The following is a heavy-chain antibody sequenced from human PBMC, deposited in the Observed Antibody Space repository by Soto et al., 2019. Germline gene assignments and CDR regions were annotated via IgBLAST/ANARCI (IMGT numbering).Heavy chain of an antibody. CDR2: INQDGNDK. CDR3: ASESYSRSWYY. D-gene: IGHD6-13*01. CDR1: GFTFSGYW. V-gene: IGHV3-7*03. Sequence: ELQLVESGGGLVQPGGSMRLSCAASGFTFSGYWMSWVRQAPGKGLERVANINQDGNDKYYVDSVKGRFTISRDNVKNSLYLQMNSLRADDTAVYYCASESYSRSWYYWGQGTLVTVSS. J-gene: IGHJ4*02.